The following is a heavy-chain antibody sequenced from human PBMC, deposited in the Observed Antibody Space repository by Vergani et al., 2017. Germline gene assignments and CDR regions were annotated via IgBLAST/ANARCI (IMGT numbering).Heavy chain of an antibody. CDR3: ARGRAAAGVYNWFDP. Sequence: QVQLVQSGAEVKKLGASVKVSCKASGYTFTSYAMNWVRQAPGQGLEWMGLINTNTGNPTYAQGFTGRFVFSLDTSVSTAYLQISSLKAEDTAVYYCARGRAAAGVYNWFDPWGQGTLVTVSS. J-gene: IGHJ5*02. CDR1: GYTFTSYA. D-gene: IGHD6-13*01. CDR2: INTNTGNP. V-gene: IGHV7-4-1*02.